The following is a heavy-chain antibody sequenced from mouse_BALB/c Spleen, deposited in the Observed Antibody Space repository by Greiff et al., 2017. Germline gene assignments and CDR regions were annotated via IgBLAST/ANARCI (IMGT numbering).Heavy chain of an antibody. V-gene: IGHV1-63*02. D-gene: IGHD3-3*01. J-gene: IGHJ2*01. Sequence: QVQLQQSGAELVRPGTSVKISCKASGYTFTNYWLGWVKQRPGHGLEWIGDIYPGGGYTNYNEKFKGKATLTADTSSSTSYMQLSSLTSEDSAVYFCAREGSRNYFDYWGQGTTLTVSS. CDR2: IYPGGGYT. CDR3: AREGSRNYFDY. CDR1: GYTFTNYW.